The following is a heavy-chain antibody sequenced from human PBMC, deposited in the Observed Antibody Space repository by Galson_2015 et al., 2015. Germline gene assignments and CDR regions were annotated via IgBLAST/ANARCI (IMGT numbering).Heavy chain of an antibody. Sequence: LRLSCAASGFPFSSYWMTWVRQGPGEGLEWVANIKQDGSEKYYVDSVKDRFTISRDNAKNSLYLQMNSLRAEDTAVYYCARVGYSSCYYLDYWGQGTLVTVSS. CDR1: GFPFSSYW. V-gene: IGHV3-7*03. CDR3: ARVGYSSCYYLDY. D-gene: IGHD3-22*01. J-gene: IGHJ4*02. CDR2: IKQDGSEK.